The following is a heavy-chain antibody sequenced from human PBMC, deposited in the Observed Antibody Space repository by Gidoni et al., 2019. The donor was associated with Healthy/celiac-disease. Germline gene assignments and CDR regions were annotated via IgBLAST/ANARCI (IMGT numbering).Heavy chain of an antibody. J-gene: IGHJ4*02. CDR1: GFTVRNYA. CDR3: AKAGGQRAQWLFDY. V-gene: IGHV3-23*01. CDR2: ISGSGGGT. D-gene: IGHD6-19*01. Sequence: EVQLLGSGGGLVQPGGSLRLSCADSGFTVRNYAMSWVRQAPGKGLEWVSGISGSGGGTSYADSVKGRFTISRDNSKNTLFLQMNSLRAEDTAVYYCAKAGGQRAQWLFDYWGQGTLVTVSS.